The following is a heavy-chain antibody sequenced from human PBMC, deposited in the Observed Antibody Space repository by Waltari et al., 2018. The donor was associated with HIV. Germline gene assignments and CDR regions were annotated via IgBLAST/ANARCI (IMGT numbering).Heavy chain of an antibody. J-gene: IGHJ6*02. CDR1: GFTFSAFY. V-gene: IGHV3-11*01. CDR3: ARDRRPASWLGLRA. CDR2: LRRSGSVI. D-gene: IGHD3-10*01. Sequence: QVHLVESGGDLVKPGGSLRLSCAASGFTFSAFYMAWVRQVPGKGLGCRAYLRRSGSVINYAESVKGRFTVSRDNANNSLFLEMNNLRDEDTAVYYCARDRRPASWLGLRAWGQGTTVTVSS.